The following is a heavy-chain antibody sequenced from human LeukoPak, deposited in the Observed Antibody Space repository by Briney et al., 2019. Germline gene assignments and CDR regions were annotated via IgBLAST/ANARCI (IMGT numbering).Heavy chain of an antibody. D-gene: IGHD3-9*01. CDR1: GVSISSYY. Sequence: PSETLSLTCTVSGVSISSYYWSWIRQPPGKGLEWSGFIYYSGGGPEGVGNTNYNPSVKSRVTISLDTSKNQFSLKMKSVIAADTAVYYCARAITYYELFTGYSREYYFDDWGQGILVTVSS. CDR2: IYYSGGGPEGVGNT. J-gene: IGHJ4*02. CDR3: ARAITYYELFTGYSREYYFDD. V-gene: IGHV4-59*01.